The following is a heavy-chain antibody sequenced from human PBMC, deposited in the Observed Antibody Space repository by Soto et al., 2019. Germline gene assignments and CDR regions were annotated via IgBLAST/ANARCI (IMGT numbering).Heavy chain of an antibody. CDR3: ARPLAAAGSSWFDP. CDR2: IWYDGSNK. D-gene: IGHD6-13*01. CDR1: PLTFSSYG. V-gene: IGHV3-33*08. J-gene: IGHJ5*02. Sequence: QVQLVESGGGVVQPGRSLRLSCPPPPLTFSSYGMHWFSQAPGKGLEWVAVIWYDGSNKYYADSVKGRFTISRDNSKNTLYLQMNSLRAEDTAVYYCARPLAAAGSSWFDPWGQGTLVTVSS.